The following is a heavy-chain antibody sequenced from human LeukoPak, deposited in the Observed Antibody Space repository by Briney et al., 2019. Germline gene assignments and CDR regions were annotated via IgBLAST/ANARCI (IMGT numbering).Heavy chain of an antibody. J-gene: IGHJ4*02. D-gene: IGHD7-27*01. CDR3: ATDKGPLGSDY. Sequence: GASVKVSCKASGYTFTGYYMHWVRQAPGQGLEWMGWINPNSGGTNYAQKFQGWVTMTRDTSISTAYMELSSLRSEDTAVYYCATDKGPLGSDYWGQGTLVTVSS. V-gene: IGHV1-2*04. CDR2: INPNSGGT. CDR1: GYTFTGYY.